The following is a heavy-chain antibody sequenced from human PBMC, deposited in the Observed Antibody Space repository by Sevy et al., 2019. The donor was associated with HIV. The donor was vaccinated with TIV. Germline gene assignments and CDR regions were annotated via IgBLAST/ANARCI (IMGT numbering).Heavy chain of an antibody. D-gene: IGHD2-21*01. CDR3: ARAQQVTMLVVIGGLYYDL. CDR1: GFTFRSNW. V-gene: IGHV3-7*01. Sequence: GGSLRLSCTASGFTFRSNWMTWVRQAPGKGLEWVANVKQDMSEKYYADSVKGRFTISRDNAKNSLYLEMNSLRAEDTAVYYCARAQQVTMLVVIGGLYYDLWGQGTLVTVSS. J-gene: IGHJ4*02. CDR2: VKQDMSEK.